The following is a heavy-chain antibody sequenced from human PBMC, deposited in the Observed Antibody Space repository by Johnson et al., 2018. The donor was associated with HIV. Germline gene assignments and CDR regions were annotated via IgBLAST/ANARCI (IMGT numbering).Heavy chain of an antibody. CDR3: ARMGLTGAFDI. Sequence: VQLVESGGGLVQPGRSLRLSCAASGFTFDDYAMHWVRQAPGKGLGWVSGISWNSGSIGYADSVKGRFTISRDNAKNSLYLQMNSLRVEDTAFYYCARMGLTGAFDIWGQGTMVTVSS. J-gene: IGHJ3*02. CDR2: ISWNSGSI. D-gene: IGHD3-9*01. CDR1: GFTFDDYA. V-gene: IGHV3-9*01.